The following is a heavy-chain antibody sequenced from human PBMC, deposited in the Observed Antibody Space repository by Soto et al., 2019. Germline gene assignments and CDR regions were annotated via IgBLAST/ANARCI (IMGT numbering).Heavy chain of an antibody. J-gene: IGHJ6*02. D-gene: IGHD6-13*01. CDR2: INPSGGST. CDR3: VRVWGGAAGHTSYSYGIDV. V-gene: IGHV1-46*01. CDR1: GYTFTSYY. Sequence: GASVKVSCKASGYTFTSYYMHWLRLDPGQGLEWMGIINPSGGSTSYAQKFQGRVTMTRDTSTSTVYMELSSLRSEDTAVYYCVRVWGGAAGHTSYSYGIDVWGQGTTVTVSS.